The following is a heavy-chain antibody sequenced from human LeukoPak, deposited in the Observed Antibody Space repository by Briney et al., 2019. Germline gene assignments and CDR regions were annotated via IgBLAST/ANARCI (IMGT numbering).Heavy chain of an antibody. V-gene: IGHV3-11*01. D-gene: IGHD3-9*01. CDR3: ASPYDIFRP. J-gene: IGHJ5*02. CDR2: ISGSDSTI. CDR1: GFTFSDYY. Sequence: GGSLRLSCAASGFTFSDYYMSWIRQAPGKGLEWLSYISGSDSTIYYADSVKGRFTISRDNAKNSLYLQMNSLRAEDTAVYYCASPYDIFRPWGQGTLVTVSS.